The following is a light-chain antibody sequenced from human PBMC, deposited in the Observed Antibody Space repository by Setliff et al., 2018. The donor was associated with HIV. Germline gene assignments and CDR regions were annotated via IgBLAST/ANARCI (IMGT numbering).Light chain of an antibody. J-gene: IGLJ1*01. CDR3: SSYTSSSLYV. CDR2: EVS. V-gene: IGLV2-14*01. Sequence: QSVLTQPASVSGSPGQSITISCTGTSSDVGGYNYVSWYQQHPGNAPKLMIFEVSNRPSGVSNRFSGSKSGNTASPTISGLQAEDEADYYCSSYTSSSLYVFGTGTKVTVL. CDR1: SSDVGGYNY.